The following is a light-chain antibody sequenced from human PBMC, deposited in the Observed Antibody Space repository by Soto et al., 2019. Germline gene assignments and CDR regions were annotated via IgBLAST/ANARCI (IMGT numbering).Light chain of an antibody. CDR3: QQYGDSPPT. CDR2: GAS. J-gene: IGKJ1*01. Sequence: EIVLTQSPGTLSLSPGERATLSCRANQSVSGRCLAWYRQKPGQAPRLLIYGASSRATGIPDRVSGSGSGTDFTLTISRLQPEDYAVYYCQQYGDSPPTFGQGTKVEVK. V-gene: IGKV3-20*01. CDR1: QSVSGRC.